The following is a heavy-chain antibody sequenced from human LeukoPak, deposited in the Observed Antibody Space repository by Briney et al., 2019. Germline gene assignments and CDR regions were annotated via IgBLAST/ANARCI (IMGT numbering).Heavy chain of an antibody. CDR2: ISGSGDRT. CDR3: AKDVHNYGVDV. CDR1: GFTVSSNY. V-gene: IGHV3-23*01. Sequence: GGSLRLSCAASGFTVSSNYMNWVRQASGKGLDWVAAISGSGDRTYHADSVQGRFTISRDNSKNTLYLQMNSLRVEDTAVYFCAKDVHNYGVDVWGQGTMVTVSS. J-gene: IGHJ6*02. D-gene: IGHD3-10*02.